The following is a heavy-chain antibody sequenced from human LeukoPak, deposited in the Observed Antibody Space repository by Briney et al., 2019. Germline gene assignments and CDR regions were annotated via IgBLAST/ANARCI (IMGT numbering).Heavy chain of an antibody. J-gene: IGHJ6*04. Sequence: GGSLRLSCAGSGCTFSGSAMHWVRQASGKGLEWVGRIRTKANSYATAYAASVKGRFTISRDDSKNTAYLQMNSLKTEDTAVYYCTRTQGYYGMDVWGKGTTVTVSS. CDR1: GCTFSGSA. V-gene: IGHV3-73*01. CDR3: TRTQGYYGMDV. CDR2: IRTKANSYAT.